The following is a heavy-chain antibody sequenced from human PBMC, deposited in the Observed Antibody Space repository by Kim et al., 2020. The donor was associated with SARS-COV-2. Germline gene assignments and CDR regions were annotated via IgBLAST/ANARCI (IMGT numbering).Heavy chain of an antibody. J-gene: IGHJ6*02. Sequence: GESLKISCKGSGYSFTSYWISWVRQMPGKGLEWMGRIDPSDSYTKYSPSFQGHVTISADKSISTAYLQWSSLKASDTAMYYCARHVGHSYYYGMDVWGQGTTVTVSS. CDR3: ARHVGHSYYYGMDV. CDR1: GYSFTSYW. D-gene: IGHD3-10*01. CDR2: IDPSDSYT. V-gene: IGHV5-10-1*01.